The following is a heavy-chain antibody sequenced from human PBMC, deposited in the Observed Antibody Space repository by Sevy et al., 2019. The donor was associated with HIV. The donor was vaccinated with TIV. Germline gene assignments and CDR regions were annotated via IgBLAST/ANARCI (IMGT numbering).Heavy chain of an antibody. V-gene: IGHV3-23*05. CDR3: AKDYHEIYSGYYGMDA. CDR2: IDRNGITT. J-gene: IGHJ6*02. D-gene: IGHD1-26*01. Sequence: GGSLRLSCAGSGFIFSSFSMTWVRQAPGKGLEWVSTIDRNGITTSYANSVKGRFTISRDNLKNMVYMQMNTLRAEDVAVYYCAKDYHEIYSGYYGMDAWGPGTTVTVSS. CDR1: GFIFSSFS.